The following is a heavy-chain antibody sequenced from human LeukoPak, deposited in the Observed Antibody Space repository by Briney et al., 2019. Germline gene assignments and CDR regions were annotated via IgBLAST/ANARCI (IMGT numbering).Heavy chain of an antibody. CDR3: VRDEGRAGESNFDF. V-gene: IGHV3-9*01. Sequence: QTGGSLRLSCAASGFTFDDYAMHWVRHAPGKGLEWVSGISWNSGSISYAESVKGRFTVSRDNAKNSLYLQMRSLRAEDTAVYYCVRDEGRAGESNFDFWGQGTLVTVSS. D-gene: IGHD3-16*01. CDR1: GFTFDDYA. CDR2: ISWNSGSI. J-gene: IGHJ4*02.